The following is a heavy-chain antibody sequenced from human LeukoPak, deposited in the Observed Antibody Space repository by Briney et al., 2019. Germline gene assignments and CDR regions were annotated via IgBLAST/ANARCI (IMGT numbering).Heavy chain of an antibody. CDR2: INSDSKTT. Sequence: LSLTCTVSGGSISSSSYYWGWIRQAPGKGLECLSYINSDSKTTWYTDSVKGRFTISRDNAKDSLYLQMNSLRAEDTAVYYCARLMYYNFWSAYYFDSWGQGTLVTVSS. CDR1: GGSISSSSYY. CDR3: ARLMYYNFWSAYYFDS. J-gene: IGHJ4*02. V-gene: IGHV3-11*04. D-gene: IGHD3-3*01.